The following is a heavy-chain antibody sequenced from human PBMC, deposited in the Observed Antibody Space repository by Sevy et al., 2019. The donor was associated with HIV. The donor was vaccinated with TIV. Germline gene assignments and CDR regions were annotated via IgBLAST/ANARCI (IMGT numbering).Heavy chain of an antibody. V-gene: IGHV3-15*01. CDR2: IRSKAGGGTR. J-gene: IGHJ4*02. Sequence: GGSLRLSCAASGFTFSNAWMSWVRQSPGKGLEWVGRIRSKAGGGTRDYATILKGKFTISRDDSRDILYLQLNSLETEDTAVYYCTTDHRRDGIVVVPFEYWGQGTLVTVSS. CDR3: TTDHRRDGIVVVPFEY. D-gene: IGHD2-15*01. CDR1: GFTFSNAW.